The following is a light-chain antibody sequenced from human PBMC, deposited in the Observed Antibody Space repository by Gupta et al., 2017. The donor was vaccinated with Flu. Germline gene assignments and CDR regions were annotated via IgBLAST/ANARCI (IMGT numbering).Light chain of an antibody. V-gene: IGKV1-5*03. J-gene: IGKJ1*01. CDR2: KAS. CDR3: QQYNYYWT. Sequence: DIQMTQSPSTLSASVGDRVTLTCRASQSISSWLAWYQQKPGKAPKLLIHKASSLQSGVPSRFSGSESGTEFTLTISSLQPDDFATYYCQQYNYYWTFGQGTKVEIK. CDR1: QSISSW.